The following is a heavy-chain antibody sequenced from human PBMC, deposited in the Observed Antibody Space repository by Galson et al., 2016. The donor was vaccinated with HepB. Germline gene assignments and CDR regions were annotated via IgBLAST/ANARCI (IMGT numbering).Heavy chain of an antibody. CDR1: GFTLSNYA. CDR2: ISGSTGRT. D-gene: IGHD1-1*01. Sequence: SLRLSCAASGFTLSNYAMSWVRQAPGKGLEWVSAISGSTGRTYSADSVKGHFTISGDNYKNTLYLQMNSLRAGDTALYYCAKESPKNAGGAFDIWGQGTMVTVSS. CDR3: AKESPKNAGGAFDI. V-gene: IGHV3-23*01. J-gene: IGHJ3*02.